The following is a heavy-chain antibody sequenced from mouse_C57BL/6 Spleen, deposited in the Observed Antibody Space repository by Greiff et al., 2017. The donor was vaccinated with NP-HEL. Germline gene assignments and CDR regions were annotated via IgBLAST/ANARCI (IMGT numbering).Heavy chain of an antibody. D-gene: IGHD1-1*01. CDR1: GYAFSSYW. CDR3: ARIYYGSSYDYFDD. CDR2: IYPGDGDT. J-gene: IGHJ2*01. V-gene: IGHV1-80*01. Sequence: QVQLQQSGAELVKPGASVKISCKASGYAFSSYWMNWVKQRPGKGLEWIGQIYPGDGDTNYNGKFKGKATLTADKSSSTAYMQLSSLTSEDSAVYFCARIYYGSSYDYFDDWGQGTTLTVSS.